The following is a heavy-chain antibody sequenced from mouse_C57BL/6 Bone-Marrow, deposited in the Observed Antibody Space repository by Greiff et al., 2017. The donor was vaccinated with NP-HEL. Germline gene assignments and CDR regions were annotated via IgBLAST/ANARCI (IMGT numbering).Heavy chain of an antibody. D-gene: IGHD2-1*01. V-gene: IGHV1-81*01. CDR2: IYPRSGNT. CDR1: GYTFTSYG. Sequence: QVQLKQSGAELARPGASVKLSCKASGYTFTSYGISWVKQRTGQGLEWIGEIYPRSGNTYYNEKFKGKATLTADKSSSTAYMELRSLTSEDSAVYFCAREGRIYYGNYSFAYWGQGTLVTVSA. CDR3: AREGRIYYGNYSFAY. J-gene: IGHJ3*01.